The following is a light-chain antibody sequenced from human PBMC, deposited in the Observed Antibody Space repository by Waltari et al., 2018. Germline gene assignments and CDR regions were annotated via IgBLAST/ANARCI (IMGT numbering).Light chain of an antibody. V-gene: IGKV2-28*01. CDR1: HTLLHTNGNNH. Sequence: DILLTQSPLALTVTPGTPASISCSSTHTLLHTNGNNHLNWYLQKPGQSPQLLIYVGSTRASGVPDRFTGSGSGTDFTLKISRVEAEDVGIYYCTQALQHPFTFGQGTRLEI. J-gene: IGKJ5*01. CDR3: TQALQHPFT. CDR2: VGS.